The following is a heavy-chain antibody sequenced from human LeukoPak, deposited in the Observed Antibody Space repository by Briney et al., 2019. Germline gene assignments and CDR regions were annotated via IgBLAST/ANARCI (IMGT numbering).Heavy chain of an antibody. CDR1: GFKFDDYG. Sequence: GGSLRLPCAASGFKFDDYGMSWVRQVPGKGLEWVSGINWNGGSRGYADSVKGRFTISRDNAKNSVYLQMNSLRSEDTAFYHCARDRCSSTSCYNTPSWFDPWGQGTLVTVSS. CDR3: ARDRCSSTSCYNTPSWFDP. V-gene: IGHV3-20*01. D-gene: IGHD2-2*02. CDR2: INWNGGSR. J-gene: IGHJ5*02.